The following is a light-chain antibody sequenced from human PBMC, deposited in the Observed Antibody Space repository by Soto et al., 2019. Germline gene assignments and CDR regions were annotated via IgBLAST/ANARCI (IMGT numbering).Light chain of an antibody. CDR2: GAS. CDR1: QSINNNY. V-gene: IGKV3-20*01. CDR3: QPYDASPT. J-gene: IGKJ1*01. Sequence: EIVLTQSPGTLSLSAGERATLSCRASQSINNNYLAWYQQKPGQAPTVLIYGASSRAPGIPDRFSGSGSGTDFSLTISRLEPEDCAVYYCQPYDASPTFGQGTKVEIK.